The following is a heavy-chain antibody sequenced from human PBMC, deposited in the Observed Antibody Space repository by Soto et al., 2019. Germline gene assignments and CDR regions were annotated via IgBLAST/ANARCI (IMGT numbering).Heavy chain of an antibody. J-gene: IGHJ3*02. V-gene: IGHV1-2*04. CDR2: INPNSGGT. CDR3: ARGRGPYYDILTGYQDAFDI. Sequence: GASVKVSCKASGYTFTGYYMHWVRQAPGQGLEWMGWINPNSGGTNYAQKFQGWVTMTRDTSISTAYMELSRLRSDDTAVYCCARGRGPYYDILTGYQDAFDIWGQGTMVTVSS. D-gene: IGHD3-9*01. CDR1: GYTFTGYY.